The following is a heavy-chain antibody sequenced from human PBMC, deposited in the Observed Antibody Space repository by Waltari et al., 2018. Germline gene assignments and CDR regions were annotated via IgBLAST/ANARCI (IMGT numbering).Heavy chain of an antibody. CDR1: GFTFSSYA. V-gene: IGHV3-23*01. CDR3: AKERAWSGYYQAFIDP. D-gene: IGHD3-3*01. J-gene: IGHJ5*02. CDR2: ISGSGGST. Sequence: EVQLLESGGGLVQPGGSLRLSCAASGFTFSSYAMSWVRQAPGKGLEGVSAISGSGGSTYYADSVKVRFTISRDNSKNTLYLQMNILRAEDTAVYYCAKERAWSGYYQAFIDPWGQGTLVTVSS.